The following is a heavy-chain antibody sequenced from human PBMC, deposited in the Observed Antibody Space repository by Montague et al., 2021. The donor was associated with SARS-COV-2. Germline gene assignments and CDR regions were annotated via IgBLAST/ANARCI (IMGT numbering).Heavy chain of an antibody. CDR1: GGSISSSSYY. CDR2: IYYSGST. J-gene: IGHJ4*02. CDR3: ARDLNEYSSSGGFDY. Sequence: SETLSLTCTVSGGSISSSSYYWGWIRQPPGKGLEWIGSIYYSGSTYYNPPLKSRVTISVDTSKNQFSLKLSSVTAADTAVYYCARDLNEYSSSGGFDYWGQGTLVTVSS. D-gene: IGHD6-6*01. V-gene: IGHV4-39*07.